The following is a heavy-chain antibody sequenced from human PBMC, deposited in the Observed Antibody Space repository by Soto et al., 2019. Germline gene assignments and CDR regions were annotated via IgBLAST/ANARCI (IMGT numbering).Heavy chain of an antibody. Sequence: EVQLVESGGGLIQPGGSLRLSCAASGFTVSNNYMTWVRQASGKGLEWVSLIYSGGTTYYADSVKGRFTISRDHSRNTLYLQMNSLRGEDTAVYYCARGGYSSGWYIDYWGQGTLVTVSS. CDR1: GFTVSNNY. D-gene: IGHD6-19*01. V-gene: IGHV3-53*01. CDR2: IYSGGTT. CDR3: ARGGYSSGWYIDY. J-gene: IGHJ4*02.